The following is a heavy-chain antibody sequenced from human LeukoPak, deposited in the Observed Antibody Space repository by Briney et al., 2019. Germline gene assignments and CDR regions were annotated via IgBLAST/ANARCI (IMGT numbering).Heavy chain of an antibody. V-gene: IGHV4-61*01. CDR1: GGSVSSGSYH. CDR2: IFSTGST. Sequence: SEILSLTCIVSGGSVSSGSYHWSWIRQPPGKGLEWIGYIFSTGSTNYNPSLKSRVTISVDTSKNQFSLKVTSVTAADTAVYYCARINSGHYSLDSWGQGTLVTVSS. J-gene: IGHJ4*02. CDR3: ARINSGHYSLDS. D-gene: IGHD3-22*01.